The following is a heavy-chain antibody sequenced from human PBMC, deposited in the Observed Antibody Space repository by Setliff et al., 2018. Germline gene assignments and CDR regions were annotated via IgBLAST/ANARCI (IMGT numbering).Heavy chain of an antibody. CDR3: ARQEDDSSGYYSTD. CDR1: GGSISSGSYY. CDR2: IYTSGST. D-gene: IGHD3-22*01. J-gene: IGHJ4*02. V-gene: IGHV4-61*02. Sequence: SETLSLTCTVSGGSISSGSYYWSWIRQPAGKGLEWIGRIYTSGSTNYKPSLKSRVTISVDTSKNQFSLKLSSVTVADTAVYYCARQEDDSSGYYSTDGGQGTLVTVS.